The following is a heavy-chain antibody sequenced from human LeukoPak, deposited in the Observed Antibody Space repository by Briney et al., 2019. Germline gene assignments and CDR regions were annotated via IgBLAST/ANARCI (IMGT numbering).Heavy chain of an antibody. Sequence: ASVKVSCKVSGYTLTELSMHWVRQAPGKGLEWMGGFDPEDGETIYAQKFQGRVTMTEDTSTDTAYMELSSLRSEDTAVYYCATVLGYCSSTSCYGGHWGQGTLVTVSS. D-gene: IGHD2-2*01. J-gene: IGHJ4*02. V-gene: IGHV1-24*01. CDR2: FDPEDGET. CDR3: ATVLGYCSSTSCYGGH. CDR1: GYTLTELS.